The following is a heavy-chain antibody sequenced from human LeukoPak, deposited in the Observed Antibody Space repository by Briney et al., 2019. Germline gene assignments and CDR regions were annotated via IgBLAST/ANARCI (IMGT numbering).Heavy chain of an antibody. J-gene: IGHJ4*02. V-gene: IGHV4-59*01. CDR3: ARDSVGGLDY. CDR1: GDSISSYY. CDR2: IYYSGSA. Sequence: SETLSLTCTVSGDSISSYYWTWVRQPPGEGLEWIGYIYYSGSANYNPSLKSRVTILVDTSKNQFSLKLNSVTAADTAVYYCARDSVGGLDYWGQGILVTVSS. D-gene: IGHD1-26*01.